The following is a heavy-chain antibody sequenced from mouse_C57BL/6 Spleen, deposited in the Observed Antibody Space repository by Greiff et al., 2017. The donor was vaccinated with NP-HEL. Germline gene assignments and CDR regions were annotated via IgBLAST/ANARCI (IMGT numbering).Heavy chain of an antibody. D-gene: IGHD2-3*01. CDR1: GFSLTSYG. Sequence: VMLVESGPGLVQPSQSLSITCTVSGFSLTSYGVHWVRQSPGKGLEWLGVIWSGGSTDYNVAFISRLSISKDNSKSQVFFKMNSLQADDTAIYYCARNGAFYDGYYVGFAYWGQGTLVTVSA. CDR2: IWSGGST. CDR3: ARNGAFYDGYYVGFAY. J-gene: IGHJ3*01. V-gene: IGHV2-2*01.